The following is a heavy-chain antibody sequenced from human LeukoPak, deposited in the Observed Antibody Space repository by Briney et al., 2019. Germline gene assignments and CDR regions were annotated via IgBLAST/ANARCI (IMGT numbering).Heavy chain of an antibody. Sequence: AGGSLRLSCAGSGFTFRTYAMIWVRQAPGKGLDWVSSISDNGDDTYYADSVKGRFTISRDKSTNTLYLQMNSLRADDTAVYYCAKGYYGNYVAVDYWGQGTLVTVSS. D-gene: IGHD4-11*01. CDR1: GFTFRTYA. CDR2: ISDNGDDT. CDR3: AKGYYGNYVAVDY. V-gene: IGHV3-23*01. J-gene: IGHJ4*02.